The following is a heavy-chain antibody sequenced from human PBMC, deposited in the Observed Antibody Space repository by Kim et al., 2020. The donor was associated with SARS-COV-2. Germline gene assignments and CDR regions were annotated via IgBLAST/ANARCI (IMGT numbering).Heavy chain of an antibody. Sequence: GGSLRLSCAASGFTFSSYGMHWVRQAPGKGLEWVAVIWYDGSNKYYADSVKGRFTISRDNSKNTLYLQMNSLRAEDTAVYYCARDMYSSSFPSYYYYYYGMDVWGQGTTVTVSS. CDR2: IWYDGSNK. J-gene: IGHJ6*02. V-gene: IGHV3-33*01. D-gene: IGHD6-6*01. CDR3: ARDMYSSSFPSYYYYYYGMDV. CDR1: GFTFSSYG.